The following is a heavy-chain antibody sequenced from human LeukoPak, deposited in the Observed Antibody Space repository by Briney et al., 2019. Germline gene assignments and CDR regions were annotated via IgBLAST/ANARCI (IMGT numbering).Heavy chain of an antibody. V-gene: IGHV6-1*01. CDR1: GDSVSSNSAA. CDR3: AREEGATRGYYYGMDV. Sequence: SQTLSLTCAISGDSVSSNSAAWNWIRQSSSRGLEWLGRTYYRSKWYNDYAVSVKSRITINPDTSKNQFSLQLNSVTPEDTAVYYCAREEGATRGYYYGMDVWGQGTTVTVSS. CDR2: TYYRSKWYN. D-gene: IGHD1-26*01. J-gene: IGHJ6*02.